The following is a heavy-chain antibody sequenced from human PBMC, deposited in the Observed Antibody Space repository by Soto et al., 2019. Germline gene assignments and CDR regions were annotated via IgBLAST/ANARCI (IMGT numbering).Heavy chain of an antibody. CDR2: ISTFNGNT. CDR3: ARGTVTSGRWFGP. D-gene: IGHD4-17*01. J-gene: IGHJ5*02. V-gene: IGHV1-18*04. CDR1: ASTFTGHT. Sequence: QVHLVQSGTEVKERGASVKVFCKASASTFTGHTNNWVRQAPGQGLEWMGWISTFNGNTKYAGNFEGRVTMTTNTSTTTAYMELTSLTFDDTAVYFCARGTVTSGRWFGPWGQGTLVSVSS.